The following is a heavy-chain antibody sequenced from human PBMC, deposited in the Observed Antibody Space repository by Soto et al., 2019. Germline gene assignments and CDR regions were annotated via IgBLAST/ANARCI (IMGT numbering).Heavy chain of an antibody. D-gene: IGHD4-4*01. V-gene: IGHV4-59*02. J-gene: IGHJ6*02. Sequence: SETLSLTCTVSGKSVSTFYWSWIRQPPGKGLEWIGHAYYSGGTNYDPSLKSRVTISVDMSKNQVSLRLTSVTAADTAVYYCARGTDYTQIASYHYGMDVWGQGTSVTVSS. CDR2: AYYSGGT. CDR3: ARGTDYTQIASYHYGMDV. CDR1: GKSVSTFY.